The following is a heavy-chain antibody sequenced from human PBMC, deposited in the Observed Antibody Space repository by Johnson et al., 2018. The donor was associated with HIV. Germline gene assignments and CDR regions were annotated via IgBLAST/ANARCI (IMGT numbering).Heavy chain of an antibody. Sequence: QVQLVESGGGVVQPGRSLRLSCAASGFTFSSYGMHWVRQAPGKGLEWVAVISYDGTNKYYADSVTGRFTISRDNSKNTLYLQMNSLKVEDTAVYYCARDRRARLPLYAFDIWGQGTMVTVSS. J-gene: IGHJ3*02. CDR3: ARDRRARLPLYAFDI. V-gene: IGHV3-30*03. CDR2: ISYDGTNK. CDR1: GFTFSSYG. D-gene: IGHD6-6*01.